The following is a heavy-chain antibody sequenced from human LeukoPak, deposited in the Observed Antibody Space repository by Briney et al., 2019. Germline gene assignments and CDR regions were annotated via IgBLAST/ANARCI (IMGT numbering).Heavy chain of an antibody. Sequence: ASVKVSCKASGYTFTGYYMHWVRQAPGQGLEWMGWINPNSGGTNYAQKFQGWVTMTRDTSISTAYMELSRLRSDDTAVYYCARCAAEYYYYYMDVWGKGTTVTVSS. CDR1: GYTFTGYY. CDR2: INPNSGGT. D-gene: IGHD6-13*01. V-gene: IGHV1-2*04. CDR3: ARCAAEYYYYYMDV. J-gene: IGHJ6*03.